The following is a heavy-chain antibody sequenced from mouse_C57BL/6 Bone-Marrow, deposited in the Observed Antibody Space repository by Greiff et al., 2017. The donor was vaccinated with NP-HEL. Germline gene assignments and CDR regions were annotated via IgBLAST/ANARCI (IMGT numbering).Heavy chain of an antibody. CDR2: IYPGDGDT. D-gene: IGHD2-12*01. CDR1: GYAFSSSW. CDR3: ARSRCLRRDYYFDY. V-gene: IGHV1-82*01. J-gene: IGHJ2*01. Sequence: QVQLQQSGPELVKPGASVKISCKASGYAFSSSWMNWVKQRPGKGLEWIGRIYPGDGDTNYNGKFKGKATLTADKSSSTAYMQLSSLTSEDSAVYFCARSRCLRRDYYFDYWGQGTTLTVSS.